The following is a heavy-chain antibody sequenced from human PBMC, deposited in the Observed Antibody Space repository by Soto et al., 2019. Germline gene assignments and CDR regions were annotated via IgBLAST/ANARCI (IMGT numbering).Heavy chain of an antibody. Sequence: GGSLRLSCAASGFTFSSYGMHWVRQVPGKGREWVAVISYDGSNKYYADSVKGRFTISRDNSKNTLYLQMNSLRAEDTAVYYCAKARSIAARPSYFDYWGQGTLVTVSS. V-gene: IGHV3-30*18. CDR1: GFTFSSYG. CDR2: ISYDGSNK. J-gene: IGHJ4*02. D-gene: IGHD6-6*01. CDR3: AKARSIAARPSYFDY.